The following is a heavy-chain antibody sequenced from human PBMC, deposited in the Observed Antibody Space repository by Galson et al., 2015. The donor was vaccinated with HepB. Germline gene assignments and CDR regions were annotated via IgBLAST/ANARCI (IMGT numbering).Heavy chain of an antibody. CDR3: ARDRWGQVVDY. CDR1: GFAFSTYS. D-gene: IGHD3-16*01. Sequence: SLRLSCAASGFAFSTYSMNWVRQAPGKGLEWVSSISRFAVYIYYADSVKGRFTISRDNAKNSLYLQMNSLRAEDTAVYYCARDRWGQVVDYWGQGTLVTVSS. CDR2: ISRFAVYI. J-gene: IGHJ4*02. V-gene: IGHV3-21*06.